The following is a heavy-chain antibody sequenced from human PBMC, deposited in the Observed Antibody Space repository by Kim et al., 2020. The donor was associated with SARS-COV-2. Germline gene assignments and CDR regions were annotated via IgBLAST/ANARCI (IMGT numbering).Heavy chain of an antibody. CDR2: ISAYNGNT. CDR3: ARRYSSGWHDVDDY. Sequence: ASVKVSCKASAYTFTSYGISWVRQAPVQGLEWMGWISAYNGNTNSAQKLQGRVTMTTDTSTRTAYMELRSLRSDDTAVSYCARRYSSGWHDVDDYWRPVTLVPVSS. CDR1: AYTFTSYG. J-gene: IGHJ4*02. V-gene: IGHV1-18*01. D-gene: IGHD6-19*01.